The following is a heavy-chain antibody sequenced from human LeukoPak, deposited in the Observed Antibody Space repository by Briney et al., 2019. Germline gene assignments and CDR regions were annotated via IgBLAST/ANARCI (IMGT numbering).Heavy chain of an antibody. CDR2: IIPIFGTA. CDR1: VGTFSGYA. CDR3: ARVRDSSCGGWFDP. Sequence: SVKVSCNASVGTFSGYAISWGRQAPGQGLEWMGGIIPIFGTANYAQKFQGRVTITADESTSTAYMELSSLRSEDTAVYYCARVRDSSCGGWFDPWGQGTLVTVSS. V-gene: IGHV1-69*13. J-gene: IGHJ5*02. D-gene: IGHD6-6*01.